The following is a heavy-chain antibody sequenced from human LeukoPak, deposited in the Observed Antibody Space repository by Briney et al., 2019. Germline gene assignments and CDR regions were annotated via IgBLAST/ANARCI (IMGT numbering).Heavy chain of an antibody. D-gene: IGHD2-15*01. CDR3: VLGYCSGVSCYHDY. CDR1: GFTVSSNY. CDR2: IYSDGST. Sequence: GGSLRLSCAPSGFTVSSNYLSWVRQAPGKGLEGVSTIYSDGSTYYANSVKGRFTISRDNSKNTLYLQMNSLRAEDTAVYYCVLGYCSGVSCYHDYWGQGTLVTVSS. V-gene: IGHV3-53*01. J-gene: IGHJ4*02.